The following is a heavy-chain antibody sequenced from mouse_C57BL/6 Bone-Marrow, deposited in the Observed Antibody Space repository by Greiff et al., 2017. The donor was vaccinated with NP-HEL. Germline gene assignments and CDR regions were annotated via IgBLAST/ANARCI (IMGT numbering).Heavy chain of an antibody. CDR3: TRGFITTVVAGYYYAMDY. CDR1: GFTFSSYA. Sequence: EVKVEESGEGLVKPGGSLKLSCAASGFTFSSYAMSWVRQTPEKRLEWVAYISSGGDYIYYADTVKGRFTISRDNARNTLYLQMSSLKSEDTAMYYCTRGFITTVVAGYYYAMDYWGQGTSVTVSS. CDR2: ISSGGDYI. J-gene: IGHJ4*01. V-gene: IGHV5S21*01. D-gene: IGHD1-1*01.